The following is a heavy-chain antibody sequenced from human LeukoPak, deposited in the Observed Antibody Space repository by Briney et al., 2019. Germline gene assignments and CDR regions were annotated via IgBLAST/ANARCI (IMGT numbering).Heavy chain of an antibody. D-gene: IGHD4-11*01. J-gene: IGHJ4*02. V-gene: IGHV1-69*13. Sequence: SVKVSCKASGGTFISYAISWVRQAPGQGLEWMGGIIPIFGTANYAQKFQGRVTITADESTSTAYMELSSLGSEDTAVYYCARDPEAMTTVRYFDYWGQGTLVTVSS. CDR3: ARDPEAMTTVRYFDY. CDR2: IIPIFGTA. CDR1: GGTFISYA.